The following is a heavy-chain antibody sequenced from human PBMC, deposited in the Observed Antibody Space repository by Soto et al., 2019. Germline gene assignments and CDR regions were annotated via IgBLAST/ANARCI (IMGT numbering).Heavy chain of an antibody. CDR3: ARVDSSGWYNWFDP. J-gene: IGHJ5*02. Sequence: GASVKVSCKASGGTFSSYAISWVRQAPGQGLEWMGGIIPIFGTANYAQKFQGRVTITADESTSTANMELSSLKSEDTAVYYCARVDSSGWYNWFDPWGQGTLVTVSS. V-gene: IGHV1-69*13. CDR1: GGTFSSYA. D-gene: IGHD6-19*01. CDR2: IIPIFGTA.